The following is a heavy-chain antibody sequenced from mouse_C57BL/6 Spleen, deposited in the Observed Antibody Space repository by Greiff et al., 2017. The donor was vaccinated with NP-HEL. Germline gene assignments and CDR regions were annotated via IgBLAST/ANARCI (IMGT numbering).Heavy chain of an antibody. V-gene: IGHV1-69*01. CDR2: IDPSDSYT. D-gene: IGHD2-5*01. Sequence: QVQLQQSGAELVMPGASVKLSCKASGYTFTSYWMHWVKQRPGQGLEWIGEIDPSDSYTNYNQKFKGKSTLTVDKSSSTAYMQLSSLTSEDSAVYYCARDYSKGDYAMDYWGQGTSVTVSS. CDR1: GYTFTSYW. CDR3: ARDYSKGDYAMDY. J-gene: IGHJ4*01.